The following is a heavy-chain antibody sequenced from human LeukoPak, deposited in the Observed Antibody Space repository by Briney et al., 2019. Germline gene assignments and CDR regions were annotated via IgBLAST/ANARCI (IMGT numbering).Heavy chain of an antibody. J-gene: IGHJ4*02. V-gene: IGHV3-48*02. Sequence: GGSLRLSCAASGFTFSSYSMNWVRQAPGKGLEWVSYISSSSSTIYYADSVKGRFTISRDNAKNSLYLQMNSLREEDTAVYYCARGLGQRGFGYWGQETLVTVSS. CDR2: ISSSSSTI. D-gene: IGHD3-10*01. CDR3: ARGLGQRGFGY. CDR1: GFTFSSYS.